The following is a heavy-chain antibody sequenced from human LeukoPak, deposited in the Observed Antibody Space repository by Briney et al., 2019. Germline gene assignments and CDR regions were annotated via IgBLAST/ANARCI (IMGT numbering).Heavy chain of an antibody. CDR3: ARVLLYYDSSGRNHDAFDI. CDR2: INHSGST. Sequence: SETLSLTCAVYGGSFSGYYWSWIRQPPGKGLEWIGEINHSGSTNYNPSLKSRVTISVDTSKNQFSLKLSSVTAADTAVYYCARVLLYYDSSGRNHDAFDIWGQGTMVTVSS. D-gene: IGHD3-22*01. J-gene: IGHJ3*02. CDR1: GGSFSGYY. V-gene: IGHV4-34*01.